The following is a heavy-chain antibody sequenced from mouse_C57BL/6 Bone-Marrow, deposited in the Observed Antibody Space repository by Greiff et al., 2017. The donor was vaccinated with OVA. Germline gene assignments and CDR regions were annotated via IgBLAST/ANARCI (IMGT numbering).Heavy chain of an antibody. CDR3: ARQTVVALYYAMDY. Sequence: EVKLVESGGGLVQPGGSLKLSCAASGFTFSDYYMYWVRQTPEKRLEWVAYISNGGGSTYYPDTVKGRFTISRDNAKNTLYLQMSRLKSEDTAMYYCARQTVVALYYAMDYWGQGTSVTVSS. CDR1: GFTFSDYY. D-gene: IGHD1-1*01. V-gene: IGHV5-12*01. CDR2: ISNGGGST. J-gene: IGHJ4*01.